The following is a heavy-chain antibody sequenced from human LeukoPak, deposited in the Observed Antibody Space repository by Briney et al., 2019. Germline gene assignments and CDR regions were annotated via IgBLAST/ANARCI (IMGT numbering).Heavy chain of an antibody. CDR2: ISYDGSNK. Sequence: GGSLRLSCAASGFTFSSYAMHWVRKAPGKGLEWVAVISYDGSNKYYADSVKGRFTISRDNSKNTLYLQMNSLRAEDTAVYYCARDLWVPPPYYYMDVWGKGTTVTVSS. CDR1: GFTFSSYA. D-gene: IGHD3-16*01. V-gene: IGHV3-30*01. CDR3: ARDLWVPPPYYYMDV. J-gene: IGHJ6*03.